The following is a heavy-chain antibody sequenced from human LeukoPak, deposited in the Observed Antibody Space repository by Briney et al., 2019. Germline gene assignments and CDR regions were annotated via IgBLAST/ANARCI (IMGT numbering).Heavy chain of an antibody. D-gene: IGHD6-13*01. Sequence: GGSLRLSCAASGFTFSSYWMNWARQAPGKGLEWVASINHNGNVNYYVDSVKGRFTISRDNAKNSLYLQMSNLRAEDTAVYYCARTGSSSWAPYYYYGMDVWGQGTTVTVSS. J-gene: IGHJ6*02. V-gene: IGHV3-7*01. CDR1: GFTFSSYW. CDR2: INHNGNVN. CDR3: ARTGSSSWAPYYYYGMDV.